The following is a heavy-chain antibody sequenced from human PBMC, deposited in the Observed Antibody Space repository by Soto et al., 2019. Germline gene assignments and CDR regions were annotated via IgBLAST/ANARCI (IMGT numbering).Heavy chain of an antibody. Sequence: QVQLVQSGAEVKKPGSSVRVSCKASGGTLNSYTISWVRHAPGQGLEWTGGIIPVFETTDYAQKFQVRVRISADQARGTAYLDLFSLRSEDTAIYYCSISNSYCRGDCWGQGTLFTVSS. V-gene: IGHV1-69*01. D-gene: IGHD1-1*01. CDR1: GGTLNSYT. J-gene: IGHJ4*02. CDR3: SISNSYCRGDC. CDR2: IIPVFETT.